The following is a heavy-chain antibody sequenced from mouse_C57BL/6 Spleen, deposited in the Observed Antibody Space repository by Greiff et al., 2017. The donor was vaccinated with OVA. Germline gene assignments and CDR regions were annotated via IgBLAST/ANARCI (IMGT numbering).Heavy chain of an antibody. CDR1: GYTFTSYW. CDR2: IDPSDSET. Sequence: QVQLKQPGAELVRPGSSVKLSCKASGYTFTSYWMHWVKQRPIQGLEWIGNIDPSDSETHYNQKFKDKATLTVDKSSSTAYMQLSSLTSEDSAVYYCATGGYDEDYYAMDYWGQGTSVTVSS. D-gene: IGHD2-2*01. V-gene: IGHV1-52*01. CDR3: ATGGYDEDYYAMDY. J-gene: IGHJ4*01.